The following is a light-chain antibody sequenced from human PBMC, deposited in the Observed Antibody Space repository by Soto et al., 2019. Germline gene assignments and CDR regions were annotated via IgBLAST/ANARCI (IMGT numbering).Light chain of an antibody. CDR3: PVCDITRDLVV. CDR1: NIGSKS. V-gene: IGLV3-21*02. J-gene: IGLJ2*01. Sequence: SYELTQPPSVSVAPGQTARITCGGNNIGSKSVHWYQQKAGQAPVLVVYDDRDRPSGITDRFSGSNSGSTATLIISSVEAGDEADSFCPVCDITRDLVVFGGRTQLAVL. CDR2: DDR.